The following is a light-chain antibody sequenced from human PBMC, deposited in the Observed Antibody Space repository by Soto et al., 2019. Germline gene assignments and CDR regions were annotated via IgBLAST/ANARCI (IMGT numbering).Light chain of an antibody. CDR1: SSDVGGYNS. Sequence: QSALTQPPSASGSPGQSVTISCTGTSSDVGGYNSVSWYQQHPGKAPKLMIYEDSKRPSGVPDCFSGSKSGNTASLTVSGLQAEDEADYYCSSYAGNNNVIFGGGTKLTVL. CDR3: SSYAGNNNVI. CDR2: EDS. J-gene: IGLJ2*01. V-gene: IGLV2-8*01.